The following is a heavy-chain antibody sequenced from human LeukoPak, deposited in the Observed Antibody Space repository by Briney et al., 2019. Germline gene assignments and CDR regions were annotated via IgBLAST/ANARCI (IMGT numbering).Heavy chain of an antibody. CDR2: ISSSGSTI. CDR3: AREEADSSGYFDY. D-gene: IGHD3-22*01. Sequence: GGSLRLSCAASGFTFSSYEMNWVHQAPGKGLEWVSYISSSGSTIYYADSVKGRFTISRDNAKNSLYLQMNSLRAEDTAVYYCAREEADSSGYFDYWGQGTLVTVSS. J-gene: IGHJ4*02. CDR1: GFTFSSYE. V-gene: IGHV3-48*03.